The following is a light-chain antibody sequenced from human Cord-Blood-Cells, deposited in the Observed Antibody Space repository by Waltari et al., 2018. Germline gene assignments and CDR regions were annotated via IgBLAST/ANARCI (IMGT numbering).Light chain of an antibody. J-gene: IGKJ1*01. CDR1: QSVSSN. V-gene: IGKV3-15*01. CDR3: QQYNDLWT. CDR2: GAS. Sequence: EIVMTQSPATLSVSPGERATLSCTASQSVSSNLAWYQQKPVQAPRLLIYGASTRATGIPARFSGSGAGTGFTLTNSSLQSEDFAVYYCQQYNDLWTFGQGTKVEIK.